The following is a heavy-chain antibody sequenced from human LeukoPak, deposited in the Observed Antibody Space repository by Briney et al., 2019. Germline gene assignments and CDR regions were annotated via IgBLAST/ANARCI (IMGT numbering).Heavy chain of an antibody. CDR3: ARSWQQLPPDY. Sequence: ASETLSLTCAVYGGSFSGYYWSWIRQPPGKGLEWIGEINHSGSTNYNPSLKSRVTISVDTSKNQFSLKLSSVTAADTAVYYCARSWQQLPPDYWGQGTLVTVSS. CDR2: INHSGST. V-gene: IGHV4-34*01. J-gene: IGHJ4*02. CDR1: GGSFSGYY. D-gene: IGHD6-13*01.